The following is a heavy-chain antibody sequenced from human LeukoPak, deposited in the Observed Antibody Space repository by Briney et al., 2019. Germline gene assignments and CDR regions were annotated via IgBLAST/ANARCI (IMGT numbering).Heavy chain of an antibody. CDR2: IYTSGST. J-gene: IGHJ3*02. D-gene: IGHD6-19*01. V-gene: IGHV4-4*07. CDR3: ARDRGEWLVPDAFDI. Sequence: RTSETLSLTCTVSGGSISSYYWSWIRQPAGKGLEWIGRIYTSGSTNYNPSLKSRVTMSVDTSKNQFSLKLSSVTAADTAVYYCARDRGEWLVPDAFDIWGQGTMVTVSS. CDR1: GGSISSYY.